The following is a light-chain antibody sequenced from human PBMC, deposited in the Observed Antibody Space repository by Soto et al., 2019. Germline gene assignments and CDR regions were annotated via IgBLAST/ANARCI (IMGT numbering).Light chain of an antibody. V-gene: IGKV1-39*01. J-gene: IGKJ3*01. CDR3: QQSYSRPLS. CDR1: QYISSN. Sequence: DIQMTQSPSSLSASVGDRVTITCRASQYISSNVNWYQHKPGKAPKFLIYGAFDLQGGVPSRFSGSGSGTDFTFTINSLQPEDFATYYCQQSYSRPLSFGPGTKVDIK. CDR2: GAF.